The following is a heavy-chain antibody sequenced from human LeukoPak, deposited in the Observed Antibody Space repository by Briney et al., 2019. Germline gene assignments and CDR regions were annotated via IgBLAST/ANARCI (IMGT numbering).Heavy chain of an antibody. CDR1: GYMFTSYG. Sequence: ASVKVSCKASGYMFTSYGINWVRPAPGQGLEWMGWISSYDGNTNYAQRLQGRVTMTTDSSTSTAYMELRSLRSDDTAVYYWARGHRYCTNGVCYDYWGQGTLVTVSS. CDR3: ARGHRYCTNGVCYDY. J-gene: IGHJ4*02. V-gene: IGHV1-18*01. D-gene: IGHD2-8*01. CDR2: ISSYDGNT.